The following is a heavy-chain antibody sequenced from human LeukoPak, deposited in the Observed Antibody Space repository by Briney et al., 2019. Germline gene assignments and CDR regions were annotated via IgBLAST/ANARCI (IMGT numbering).Heavy chain of an antibody. Sequence: GGSLRLSSAASGFTFSSYAMSWVRQAPGKGLEWVSAISGSGGSTYYADSVKGRFTISRDNSKNTLYLQMNSLRAQDTAVYYCANCRVRVNWFDPWGQGTLVTVSS. CDR3: ANCRVRVNWFDP. CDR1: GFTFSSYA. D-gene: IGHD3-10*01. CDR2: ISGSGGST. J-gene: IGHJ5*02. V-gene: IGHV3-23*01.